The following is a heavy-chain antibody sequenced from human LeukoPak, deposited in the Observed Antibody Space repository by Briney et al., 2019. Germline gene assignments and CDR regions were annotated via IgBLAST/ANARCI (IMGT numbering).Heavy chain of an antibody. D-gene: IGHD3-9*01. CDR2: ISSRSSYI. CDR1: GFTFNTYT. Sequence: GGSLRLSCAASGFTFNTYTMSWVRQAPGKGLEWVSSISSRSSYIYYADSLKGRFTISRDNAKNSLHLQMKGLRVEDTAVYYCARGAFDYPGRDYFDYWGQGTQVTVSS. J-gene: IGHJ4*02. V-gene: IGHV3-21*06. CDR3: ARGAFDYPGRDYFDY.